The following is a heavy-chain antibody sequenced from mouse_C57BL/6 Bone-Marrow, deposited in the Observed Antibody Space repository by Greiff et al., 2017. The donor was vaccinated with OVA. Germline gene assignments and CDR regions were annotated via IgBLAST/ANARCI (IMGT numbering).Heavy chain of an antibody. CDR3: ARYYYGSSYAMDY. CDR2: INPSHGGT. CDR1: GYTFTSYW. Sequence: QVQLQQPGTELVKPGASVKLSCKASGYTFTSYWMHWVKQRPGQGLEWIGNINPSHGGTKDNEKFKSKATLTVDKSSSTSYMQLSSLTSEDSAVYYCARYYYGSSYAMDYWGQGTSVTVSS. D-gene: IGHD1-1*01. J-gene: IGHJ4*01. V-gene: IGHV1-53*01.